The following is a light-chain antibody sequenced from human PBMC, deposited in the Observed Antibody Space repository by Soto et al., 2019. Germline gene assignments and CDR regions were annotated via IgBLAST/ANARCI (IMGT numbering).Light chain of an antibody. CDR2: DAS. CDR1: QSISSW. CDR3: QQYKSYSSRT. J-gene: IGKJ1*01. Sequence: DIQMTQSPSTLSASVGDRVTITCRASQSISSWLAWYQQKPGQAPKLLIYDASSLEGGVPSRFSGSGSGTEFTLTIRILQPDDFATYYCQQYKSYSSRTFGQGTKVQIK. V-gene: IGKV1-5*01.